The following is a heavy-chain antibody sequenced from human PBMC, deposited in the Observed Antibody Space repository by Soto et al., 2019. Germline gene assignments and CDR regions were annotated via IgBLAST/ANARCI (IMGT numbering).Heavy chain of an antibody. CDR3: ARSSIAARLGYFDY. J-gene: IGHJ4*02. V-gene: IGHV3-66*01. CDR1: GFTLSNAW. Sequence: GGSLRLSCAASGFTLSNAWMSWVRQAPGKGLEWVSVIYSGGSTYYADSVKGRFTISRDNSKNTLYLQMSSLRAEDTAVYYCARSSIAARLGYFDYWGQGTLVTVSS. D-gene: IGHD6-6*01. CDR2: IYSGGST.